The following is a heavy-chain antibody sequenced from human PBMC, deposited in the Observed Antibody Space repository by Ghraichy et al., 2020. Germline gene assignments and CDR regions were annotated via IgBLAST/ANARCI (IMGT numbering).Heavy chain of an antibody. CDR1: GFTFNRSA. CDR3: AKVTDSSDYSINSGNDY. J-gene: IGHJ4*02. Sequence: GGSLRLSCAASGFTFNRSAMNWVRQAPGKGLDWVSSISGSGANTYYADSVKGRFTISRDSSKNTLYLQMNSLRAEDTAVYFCAKVTDSSDYSINSGNDYCGQGTLVTVSS. CDR2: ISGSGANT. D-gene: IGHD3-22*01. V-gene: IGHV3-23*01.